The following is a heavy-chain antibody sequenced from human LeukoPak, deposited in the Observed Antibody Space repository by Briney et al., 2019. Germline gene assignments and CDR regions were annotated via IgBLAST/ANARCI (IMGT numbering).Heavy chain of an antibody. CDR2: ISWNSGSI. CDR1: GFTFSYYW. J-gene: IGHJ4*02. D-gene: IGHD3-22*01. V-gene: IGHV3-9*01. CDR3: AKDIVRDSSGSSGPGDY. Sequence: GGSLRLSCAASGFTFSYYWMSWVRQAPGKGLEWVSGISWNSGSIGYADSVKGRFTISRDNAKNSLYLQMNSLRAEDTALYYCAKDIVRDSSGSSGPGDYWGQGILVTVSS.